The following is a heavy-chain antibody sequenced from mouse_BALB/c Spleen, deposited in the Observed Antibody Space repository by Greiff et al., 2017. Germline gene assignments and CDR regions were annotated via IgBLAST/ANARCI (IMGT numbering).Heavy chain of an antibody. Sequence: QVQLQQSGPGLVAPSQSLSITCTVSGFSLTDYGVSWIRQPPGKGLEWLGVIWGGGSTYYNSALKSRLSISKDNSKSQVFLKMNSLQTDDTAMYYCAKYYYGSSTDYAMDYWGQGTSVTVSS. V-gene: IGHV2-6-5*01. D-gene: IGHD1-1*01. CDR1: GFSLTDYG. J-gene: IGHJ4*01. CDR3: AKYYYGSSTDYAMDY. CDR2: IWGGGST.